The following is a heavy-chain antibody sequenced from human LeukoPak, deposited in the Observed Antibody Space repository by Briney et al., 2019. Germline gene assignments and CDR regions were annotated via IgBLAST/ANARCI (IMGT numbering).Heavy chain of an antibody. Sequence: SETLSLTCTVSGGSISSYYWSWIRQPPGKGLECIGYIYYSGSTNYNPSLKSRVTISVDTSKNQFSLKLSSVTAADTAVYYCARDPGNCNDGSFDYWGQGTLVTVSS. D-gene: IGHD1-1*01. V-gene: IGHV4-59*01. CDR1: GGSISSYY. CDR2: IYYSGST. CDR3: ARDPGNCNDGSFDY. J-gene: IGHJ4*02.